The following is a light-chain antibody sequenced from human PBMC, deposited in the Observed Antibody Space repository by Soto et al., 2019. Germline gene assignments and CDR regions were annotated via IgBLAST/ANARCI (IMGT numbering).Light chain of an antibody. J-gene: IGKJ2*01. CDR3: QQYGGSPPYT. CDR1: QSVSSGY. CDR2: GAS. Sequence: EIVLTQSPCTLSLSPGDRVTLSCRASQSVSSGYLAWYQQKPAQAPRLLIYGASNRATGIPDRFSGSGSGTDFTLTISRLEPEDFAVYYCQQYGGSPPYTFGQGTKLEIK. V-gene: IGKV3-20*01.